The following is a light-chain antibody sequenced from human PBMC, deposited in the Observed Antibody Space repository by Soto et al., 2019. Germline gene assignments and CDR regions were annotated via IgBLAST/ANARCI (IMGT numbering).Light chain of an antibody. CDR1: QSISQNY. J-gene: IGKJ2*01. CDR3: QQYGTSPGT. CDR2: AAS. V-gene: IGKV3-20*01. Sequence: EIVMTQSPATLSVSPGERATLSCRASQSISQNYLAWYQQKSGQAPRLLIYAASGRASGIPDRFSGSGSGTDFSLTISRLEPEDSAVYCCQQYGTSPGTFGQGTKVDIK.